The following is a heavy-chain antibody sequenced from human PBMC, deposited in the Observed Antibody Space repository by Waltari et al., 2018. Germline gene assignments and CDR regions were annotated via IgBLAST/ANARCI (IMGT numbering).Heavy chain of an antibody. CDR2: IYSGGST. Sequence: EVQLVESGGGLVQPGASLRLSCAASGFTVSNNYKGWVRQGPGKWLEGVSVIYSGGSTQYADSLKGRFTITRDSSKNTLYLQMNSLRVEDTAVYYCATSPGGGGFWGQGTLVTVSS. J-gene: IGHJ4*02. V-gene: IGHV3-66*01. CDR1: GFTVSNNY. CDR3: ATSPGGGGF. D-gene: IGHD2-21*01.